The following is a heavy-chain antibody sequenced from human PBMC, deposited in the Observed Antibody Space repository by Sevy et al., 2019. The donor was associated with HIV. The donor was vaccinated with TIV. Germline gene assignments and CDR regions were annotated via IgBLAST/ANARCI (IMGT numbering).Heavy chain of an antibody. V-gene: IGHV1-69*06. CDR3: ARGYCSSTSCYGYTYYYYGMDV. CDR1: GGTFSSYA. D-gene: IGHD2-2*01. Sequence: ASVKVSCKASGGTFSSYAISWVRQAPGQGLEWMGGIIPIFGTANYAQKFQGRVTITADKSTSTAYMELSSLRSEDTAVYYCARGYCSSTSCYGYTYYYYGMDVWGQGTTVTVSS. CDR2: IIPIFGTA. J-gene: IGHJ6*02.